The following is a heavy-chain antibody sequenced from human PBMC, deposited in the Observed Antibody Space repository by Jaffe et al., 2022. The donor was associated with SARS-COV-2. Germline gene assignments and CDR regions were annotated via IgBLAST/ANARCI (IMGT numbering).Heavy chain of an antibody. D-gene: IGHD2-15*01. Sequence: QLQLQESGPGLVKPSETLSLTCTVSGGSISSSSYYWGWIRQPPGKGLEWIGSIYYSGSTYYNPSLKSRVTISVDTSKNQFSLKLSSVTAADTAVYYCASPRRDCSGGSCSFGGGYWFDPWGQGTLVTVSS. CDR3: ASPRRDCSGGSCSFGGGYWFDP. V-gene: IGHV4-39*01. J-gene: IGHJ5*02. CDR2: IYYSGST. CDR1: GGSISSSSYY.